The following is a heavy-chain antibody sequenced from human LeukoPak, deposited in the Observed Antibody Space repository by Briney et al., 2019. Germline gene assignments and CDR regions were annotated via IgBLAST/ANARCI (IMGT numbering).Heavy chain of an antibody. D-gene: IGHD4-17*01. CDR2: ISSSGSTI. J-gene: IGHJ4*02. CDR1: GFTFSSYA. CDR3: ARRSYGDYVGY. Sequence: GGSLRLSCAASGFTFSSYAMSWVRQAPGKGLEWVSYISSSGSTIYYADSVKGRFTISRDNAKNSLYLQMNSLRAEDTAVYYCARRSYGDYVGYWGQGTLVTVSS. V-gene: IGHV3-48*04.